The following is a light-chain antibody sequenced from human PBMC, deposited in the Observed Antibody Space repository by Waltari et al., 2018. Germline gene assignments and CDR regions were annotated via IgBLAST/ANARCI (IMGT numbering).Light chain of an antibody. CDR3: QHYYTIPWA. CDR1: QSVLNRSKNKND. CDR2: WAS. Sequence: DIVMNQSPDSLAVSLGERATITCKSSQSVLNRSKNKNDLAWYQHKPGQPPKLLIDWASTREAVVPDRFGGSGSGTDFTITISSVQAEDVAFYYCQHYYTIPWAFGQGTKVEI. V-gene: IGKV4-1*01. J-gene: IGKJ1*01.